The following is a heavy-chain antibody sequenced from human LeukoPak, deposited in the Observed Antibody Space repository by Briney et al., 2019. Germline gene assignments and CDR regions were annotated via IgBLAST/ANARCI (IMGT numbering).Heavy chain of an antibody. CDR1: GFTFSSYS. Sequence: GVSLRLSCAASGFTFSSYSMSWVRQAAGKGLEWVSGISGSGGSTYYAASVKGRFTISRDNSKNTLYLQMNSLSAADTAVYYCAKDPPPYYYYYGMDVWGQGTTVTVSS. J-gene: IGHJ6*02. CDR2: ISGSGGST. V-gene: IGHV3-23*01. CDR3: AKDPPPYYYYYGMDV.